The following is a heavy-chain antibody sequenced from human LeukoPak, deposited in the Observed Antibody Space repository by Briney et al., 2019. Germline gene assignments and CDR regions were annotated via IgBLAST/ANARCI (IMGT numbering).Heavy chain of an antibody. V-gene: IGHV3-11*04. CDR3: AKVLSSSWGYFGF. CDR2: ISGSGSTI. Sequence: GGSLRLSCAASGFTFSDYYMSWIRQAPGKGLEWVSYISGSGSTIYYAGSVKGRFTISRDNAKNSLYLQMNSLRVEDTALYYCAKVLSSSWGYFGFWGQGTLVTVSS. J-gene: IGHJ4*02. CDR1: GFTFSDYY. D-gene: IGHD6-13*01.